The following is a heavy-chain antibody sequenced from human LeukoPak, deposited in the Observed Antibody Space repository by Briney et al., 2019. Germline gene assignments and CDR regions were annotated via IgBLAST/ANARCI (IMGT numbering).Heavy chain of an antibody. V-gene: IGHV1-18*01. CDR1: GYTFTSYG. CDR3: ARARFREFDFDY. D-gene: IGHD3-10*01. Sequence: ASVRVSCKASGYTFTSYGISWVRQAPGQGLEWMGWISAYNGNTNYAQKLQGRVTMTTDTSTSTAYMELRSLRSGDTAVYYCARARFREFDFDYWGQGTLVTVSS. J-gene: IGHJ4*02. CDR2: ISAYNGNT.